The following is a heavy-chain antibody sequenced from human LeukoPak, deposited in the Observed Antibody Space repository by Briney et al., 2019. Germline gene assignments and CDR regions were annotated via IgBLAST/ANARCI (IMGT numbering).Heavy chain of an antibody. CDR2: ISDISDYI. V-gene: IGHV3-21*01. D-gene: IGHD6-19*01. J-gene: IGHJ4*02. Sequence: PGGSLRHSCAASGFTFSSNSMNWVRQAPGKGLEWVSSISDISDYIYYADSVKGRFTISRDNGKNSLYLQMNSLRVEDTAVYYCASTLTRDSSGSYGALDHWGQGALVTVSS. CDR3: ASTLTRDSSGSYGALDH. CDR1: GFTFSSNS.